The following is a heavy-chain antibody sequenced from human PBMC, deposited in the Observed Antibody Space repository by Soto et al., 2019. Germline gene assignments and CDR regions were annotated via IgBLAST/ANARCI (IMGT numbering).Heavy chain of an antibody. CDR1: GYTFTSYY. Sequence: ASVKVSCKTSGYTFTSYYVHWVRQAPGHGLEWMGIINPTDGDTSYTQKFQGRFTISMDTSTTTVYMDLTSLRYEDTAVYYCAVSVFDYWGQGPLVTVSS. J-gene: IGHJ4*02. V-gene: IGHV1-46*01. CDR2: INPTDGDT. CDR3: AVSVFDY.